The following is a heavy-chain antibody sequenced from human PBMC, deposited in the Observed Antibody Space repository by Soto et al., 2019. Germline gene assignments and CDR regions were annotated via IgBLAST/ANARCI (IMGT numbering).Heavy chain of an antibody. CDR3: ARVDGEPTH. CDR2: MNPKSGNT. J-gene: IGHJ4*02. D-gene: IGHD4-17*01. CDR1: GYTFSSSD. Sequence: QVQLVQSGTEVKKPGATMKVSCKASGYTFSSSDINWVRQATGQGLEWMGWMNPKSGNTGSAQKFQGRITMTRDTSVSTAYMELSSLRSDDTAVYYCARVDGEPTHWGQGTLVTVSS. V-gene: IGHV1-8*01.